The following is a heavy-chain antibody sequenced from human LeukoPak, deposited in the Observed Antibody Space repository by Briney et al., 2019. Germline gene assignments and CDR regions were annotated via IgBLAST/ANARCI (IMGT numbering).Heavy chain of an antibody. D-gene: IGHD4-17*01. CDR3: AKDPTTVTTGPGYYFDY. CDR2: ISYDGSNK. V-gene: IGHV3-30*18. CDR1: GFTFSSYG. Sequence: GGSLRLSCAASGFTFSSYGMHWVRQVPGKGLEWVAVISYDGSNKYYADSVKGRFTISRDNSKNTLYLQMNSLRAEDTAVYYCAKDPTTVTTGPGYYFDYWGQGTLVTVSS. J-gene: IGHJ4*02.